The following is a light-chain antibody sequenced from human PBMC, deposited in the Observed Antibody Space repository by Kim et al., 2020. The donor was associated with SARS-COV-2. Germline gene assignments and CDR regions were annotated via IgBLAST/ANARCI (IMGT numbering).Light chain of an antibody. J-gene: IGLJ3*02. CDR2: GQN. V-gene: IGLV3-19*01. Sequence: VALGQIVRFSCQGDRLRYYYASWYQQKPGQAPVLVIYGQNNRPSGIPDRFSGSTSGNTPSLTITGAQAEDEADYYCHSRNSSYNQMFGGGTQLTVL. CDR1: RLRYYY. CDR3: HSRNSSYNQM.